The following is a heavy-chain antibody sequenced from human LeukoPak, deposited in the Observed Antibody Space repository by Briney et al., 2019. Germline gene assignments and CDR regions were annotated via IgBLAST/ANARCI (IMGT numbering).Heavy chain of an antibody. CDR2: IYWDDDK. J-gene: IGHJ5*02. D-gene: IGHD3-22*01. V-gene: IGHV2-5*02. CDR1: GFSLSTSGVG. CDR3: AHRRSYYDSSGYPRWFDP. Sequence: SGPTLVKPTQTLTLTCTFSGFSLSTSGVGVGWIRQPPGEALEWLALIYWDDDKRYSPSLKSRLTITKDTSKNQVVLTMTNMDPVDTATYYCAHRRSYYDSSGYPRWFDPWGQGTLVTVSS.